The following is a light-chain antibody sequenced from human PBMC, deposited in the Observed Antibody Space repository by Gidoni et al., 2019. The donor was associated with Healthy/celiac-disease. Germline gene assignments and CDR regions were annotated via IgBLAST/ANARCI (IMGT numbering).Light chain of an antibody. Sequence: SYELTQPPPASVPPGQTASITCSGDKLGDKYACWYQQKPGQSPVLVIYQDSKRPSGIPERFSGSNSGNTATLSISGTQAMDEADYYCQAWDSSTVVFGGGTKLTVL. J-gene: IGLJ2*01. V-gene: IGLV3-1*01. CDR1: KLGDKY. CDR2: QDS. CDR3: QAWDSSTVV.